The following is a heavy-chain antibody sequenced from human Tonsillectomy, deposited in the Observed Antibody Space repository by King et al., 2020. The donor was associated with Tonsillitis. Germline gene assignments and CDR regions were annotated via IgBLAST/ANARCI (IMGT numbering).Heavy chain of an antibody. CDR3: AREYYDFVFDP. J-gene: IGHJ5*02. CDR1: GGSISSRIYY. Sequence: QLQESGPGLVKPSQTLSLTCTVSGGSISSRIYYWRWIRQPAGKGLEWIGRIYTSGTTKYNPSLRSRVTMSVDTSKNQFSLHLTSVTAADTAVYYCAREYYDFVFDPWGQGTLVTVSS. CDR2: IYTSGTT. V-gene: IGHV4-61*02. D-gene: IGHD3-3*01.